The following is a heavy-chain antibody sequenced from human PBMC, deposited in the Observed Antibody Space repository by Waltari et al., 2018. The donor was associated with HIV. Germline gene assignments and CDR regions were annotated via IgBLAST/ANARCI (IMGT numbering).Heavy chain of an antibody. CDR2: ISWNSGSI. J-gene: IGHJ4*02. CDR1: GFTFDDYA. Sequence: EVQLVESGGGLVQPGRSLRPSCAASGFTFDDYAMQWVRPAPGKGLEWVSGISWNSGSIGYADSVKGRFTISRDNAKNSLYLQMNSLRAEDTALYYCAKDIFPTTVTTSPFDYWGQGTLVTVSS. CDR3: AKDIFPTTVTTSPFDY. V-gene: IGHV3-9*01. D-gene: IGHD4-17*01.